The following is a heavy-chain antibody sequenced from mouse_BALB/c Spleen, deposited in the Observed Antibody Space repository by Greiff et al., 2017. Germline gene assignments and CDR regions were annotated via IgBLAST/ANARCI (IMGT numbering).Heavy chain of an antibody. CDR3: ARDAYYGNYYYAMDY. J-gene: IGHJ4*01. CDR1: GFTFSDYY. D-gene: IGHD2-10*01. Sequence: VQLVESGGGLVKPGGSLKLSCAASGFTFSDYYMYWVRQTPEKRLEWVATISDGGSYTYYPDSVKGRFTISRDNAKNNLYLQMSSLKSEDTAMYYCARDAYYGNYYYAMDYWGQGTSVTVSS. CDR2: ISDGGSYT. V-gene: IGHV5-4*02.